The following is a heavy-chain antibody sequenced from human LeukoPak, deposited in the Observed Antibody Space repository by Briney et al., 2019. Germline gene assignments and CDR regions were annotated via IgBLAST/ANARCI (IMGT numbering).Heavy chain of an antibody. CDR2: ISSSSSTI. D-gene: IGHD1-26*01. CDR3: ASSGSYRYYYYYYMDV. J-gene: IGHJ6*03. Sequence: GGSLRLSCAASGFTFSSYSMNWVRQAPGKGLEWVSYISSSSSTIYYADSVKGRFTISRDNAKNSLYLQMNSLRAEDTAVYYCASSGSYRYYYYYYMDVWGKGTTVTVSS. V-gene: IGHV3-48*01. CDR1: GFTFSSYS.